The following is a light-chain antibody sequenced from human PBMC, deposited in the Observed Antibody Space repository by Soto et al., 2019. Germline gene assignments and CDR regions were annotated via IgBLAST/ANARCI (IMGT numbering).Light chain of an antibody. CDR2: RNN. CDR1: SSNIGSNY. V-gene: IGLV1-47*01. Sequence: QLVLTQPPSASGTPGQRVTISCSGSSSNIGSNYVYWYQQLPGTAPKLLIYRNNQRPSGVPDRFSGSKSGTSASLAISGLRSEDEADYYCAAWDDSLSAYVVFGGRTKLTVL. CDR3: AAWDDSLSAYVV. J-gene: IGLJ2*01.